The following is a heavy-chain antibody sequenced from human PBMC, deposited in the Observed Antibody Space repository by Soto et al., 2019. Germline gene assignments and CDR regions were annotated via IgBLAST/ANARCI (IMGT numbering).Heavy chain of an antibody. CDR2: IYYSGST. Sequence: SETLSLTCTVSGGSISSSSYYWGWIRQPPGKGLEWIGSIYYSGSTYYNPSLKSRVTISVDTSKNQFSLKLSSVTAADTAVYYCARRRMEQLGSSNWYFDLWGRGTLVTVSS. V-gene: IGHV4-39*01. CDR3: ARRRMEQLGSSNWYFDL. D-gene: IGHD6-6*01. J-gene: IGHJ2*01. CDR1: GGSISSSSYY.